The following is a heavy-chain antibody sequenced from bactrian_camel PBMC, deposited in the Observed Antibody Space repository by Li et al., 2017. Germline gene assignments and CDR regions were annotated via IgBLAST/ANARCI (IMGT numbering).Heavy chain of an antibody. CDR3: KGVRLCGDSDIEPV. CDR1: GHSRGGNC. CDR2: IRRSGGET. V-gene: IGHV3S56*01. J-gene: IGHJ4*01. Sequence: HVQLVESGGGSVQSGGSLRLSCVVSGHSRGGNCVGWYRLPPGRAPAEREGIAAIRRSGGETWYADSVKGRFTASQGAKNTVYLQMNSLTPEDTGLYRCKGVRLCGDSDIEPVWSQGTQVTVS. D-gene: IGHD3*01.